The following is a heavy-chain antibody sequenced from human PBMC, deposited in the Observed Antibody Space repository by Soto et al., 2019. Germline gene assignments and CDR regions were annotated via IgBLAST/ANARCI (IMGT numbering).Heavy chain of an antibody. CDR2: IKSKTDGGTT. D-gene: IGHD6-13*01. J-gene: IGHJ4*02. CDR3: TTDDGQQLVQVDY. CDR1: GFTFSNAW. V-gene: IGHV3-15*01. Sequence: GGSLRLSCAASGFTFSNAWMSWVRQAPGKGLEWVGRIKSKTDGGTTDYAAPVKGRFTISRDDSKNTLYLQMNSLKTEDTAVYYCTTDDGQQLVQVDYWGQGTLVTVSS.